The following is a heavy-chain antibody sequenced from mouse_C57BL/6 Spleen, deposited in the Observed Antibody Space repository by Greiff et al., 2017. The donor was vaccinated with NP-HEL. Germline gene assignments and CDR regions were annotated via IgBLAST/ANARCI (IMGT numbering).Heavy chain of an antibody. CDR1: GYTFTSYW. V-gene: IGHV1-74*01. Sequence: QVQLKQPGAELVKPGASVKVSCKASGYTFTSYWMHWVKQRPGQGLEWIGRIHPSDSDTNYNQKFKGKATLTVDKSSSTAYMQLSSLTSEDSAVYYCAIPSGYYAMDYWGQGTSVTVSS. CDR2: IHPSDSDT. J-gene: IGHJ4*01. CDR3: AIPSGYYAMDY.